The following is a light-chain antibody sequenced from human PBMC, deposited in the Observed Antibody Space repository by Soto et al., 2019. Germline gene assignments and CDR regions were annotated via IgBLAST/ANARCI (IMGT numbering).Light chain of an antibody. CDR2: SAS. Sequence: DIQMTQSPSDMSASVGDRVTITCRASQDISNFLVWFQQKPGKAPKLLIYSASSLHSGVPSRFSGSRSGTDFTLTISSLQPEDFATYYCQQANSFPLTFGQGTRLEIK. CDR3: QQANSFPLT. J-gene: IGKJ5*01. V-gene: IGKV1-12*01. CDR1: QDISNF.